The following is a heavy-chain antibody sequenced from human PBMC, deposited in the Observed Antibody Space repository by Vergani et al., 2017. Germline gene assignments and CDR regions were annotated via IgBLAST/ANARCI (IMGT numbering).Heavy chain of an antibody. V-gene: IGHV4-61*02. CDR1: GASINNDFYY. CDR2: IYVSDIT. D-gene: IGHD4-23*01. J-gene: IGHJ3*01. CDR3: ARANKQLRPRAFDL. Sequence: QVQLQESGPGLVKPSQTLSLTCTVSGASINNDFYYWHWIRQPAGKGLEWIGRIYVSDITDSNSSLQIRVSMSVDTYKNQFSLTLTSVTAADTAVYYCARANKQLRPRAFDLWGQGIMVTVSS.